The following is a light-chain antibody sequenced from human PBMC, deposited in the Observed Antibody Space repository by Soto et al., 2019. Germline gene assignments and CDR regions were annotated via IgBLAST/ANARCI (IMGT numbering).Light chain of an antibody. CDR3: SSYAGSNNLGV. CDR1: SSDIGGYNY. CDR2: EVT. V-gene: IGLV2-8*01. J-gene: IGLJ1*01. Sequence: CVLTQPPSASGSPGQPVTISCTGTSSDIGGYNYVSWYQQHPGKAPKLMIYEVTKRPSGVPDRFSGSKSGNTASLTVSGLQAEDEADYYCSSYAGSNNLGVFGTGTKVTVL.